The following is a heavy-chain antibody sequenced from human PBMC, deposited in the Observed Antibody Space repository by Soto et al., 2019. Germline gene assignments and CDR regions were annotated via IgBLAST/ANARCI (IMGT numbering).Heavy chain of an antibody. V-gene: IGHV1-18*01. D-gene: IGHD5-18*01. J-gene: IGHJ6*02. Sequence: ASVKVSCKASGYTFTSYGISWVRQAPGQGLEWMGWISAYNGNTNYAQKLQGRVTMTTDTSTSTAYMELRSLRSGDTAVYYCARDPGGQLWFSYYYGMDVWGQGTTVTVSS. CDR2: ISAYNGNT. CDR1: GYTFTSYG. CDR3: ARDPGGQLWFSYYYGMDV.